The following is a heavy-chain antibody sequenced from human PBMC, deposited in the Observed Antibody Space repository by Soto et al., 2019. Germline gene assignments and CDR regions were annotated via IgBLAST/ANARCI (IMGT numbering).Heavy chain of an antibody. J-gene: IGHJ4*02. CDR3: ARSTGWLRYFDY. Sequence: QVQLQQWGAGLLKPSETLSLTCAVYGGSFSGYYWSWIRQPPGKGLEWIGEINHSGSTNYNPSLKSRVTISGDTSKNQFSLKLSSVTAADTAVYYCARSTGWLRYFDYWGQGTLVTVSS. CDR2: INHSGST. CDR1: GGSFSGYY. V-gene: IGHV4-34*01. D-gene: IGHD5-12*01.